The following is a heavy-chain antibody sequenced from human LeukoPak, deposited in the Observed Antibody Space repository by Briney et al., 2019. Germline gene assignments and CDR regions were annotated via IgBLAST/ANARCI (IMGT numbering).Heavy chain of an antibody. D-gene: IGHD3-22*01. CDR1: GFTFNSYP. V-gene: IGHV3-53*01. Sequence: GGSLRLSCSASGFTFNSYPVHWVRQAPGKGLEWVSVIYSGGSTYYADSVKGRFTISRDNSKNTVYLQMNSLRAEDTAVYYCARYYYDSSGYPYYFDYWGQGTLVTVSS. CDR2: IYSGGST. CDR3: ARYYYDSSGYPYYFDY. J-gene: IGHJ4*02.